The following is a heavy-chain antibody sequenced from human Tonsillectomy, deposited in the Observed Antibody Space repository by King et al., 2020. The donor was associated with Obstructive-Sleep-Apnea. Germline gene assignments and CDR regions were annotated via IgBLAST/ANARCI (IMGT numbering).Heavy chain of an antibody. CDR1: GGSIRSSSYY. V-gene: IGHV4-39*07. J-gene: IGHJ4*02. Sequence: QLQESGPGLVKPSETLSLTCTVSGGSIRSSSYYWGWIRQPPGQGLAWIGSIYYSGSTYHNPSLKSRVTISVDTAKNQFSLELTSVTAADTAVYYCAAGNGFGALGYWGQGTLVTVSS. CDR2: IYYSGST. CDR3: AAGNGFGALGY. D-gene: IGHD4/OR15-4a*01.